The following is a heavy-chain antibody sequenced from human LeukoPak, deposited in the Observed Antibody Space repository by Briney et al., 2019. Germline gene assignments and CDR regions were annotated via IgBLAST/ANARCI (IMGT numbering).Heavy chain of an antibody. Sequence: PSETLSLICTVSGGSISSYYRSWIRQPPGKGLEWIGYIYYSGSTNYSPSLKSRVTISVDTSKNQFSLKLSSVTAADTAVYYCARLYSSSLGRVFDYWGQGTLVTVSS. D-gene: IGHD6-13*01. V-gene: IGHV4-59*01. CDR1: GGSISSYY. CDR3: ARLYSSSLGRVFDY. CDR2: IYYSGST. J-gene: IGHJ4*02.